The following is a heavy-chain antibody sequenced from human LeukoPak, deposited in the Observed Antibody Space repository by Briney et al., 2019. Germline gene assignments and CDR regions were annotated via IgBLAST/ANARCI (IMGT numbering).Heavy chain of an antibody. CDR1: GFTFSSYG. J-gene: IGHJ4*02. CDR3: ARVGDSSGWNAFIPLDY. Sequence: PGRSLRLSCAASGFTFSSYGMHWVRQAPGKGLEWVAVIWYDGSNKYYADSVKGRFTISRDSSKNTLYLQMNSLRAEDTAVYYCARVGDSSGWNAFIPLDYWGQGTLVTVSS. D-gene: IGHD6-19*01. CDR2: IWYDGSNK. V-gene: IGHV3-33*01.